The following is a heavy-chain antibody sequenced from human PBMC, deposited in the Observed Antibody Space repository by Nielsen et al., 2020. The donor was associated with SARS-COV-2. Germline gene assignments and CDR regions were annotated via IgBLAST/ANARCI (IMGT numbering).Heavy chain of an antibody. CDR1: GGSFSGYY. Sequence: SETLSLTCAVYGGSFSGYYWSWIRQPPGKGLEWIGEINHSGSTNYNPSLKSRVTISVDTSKNQFSLKLSSVTAADTAVYYCARGRPGFTMMVVVMTGADSYLDYWAPGTLVTVSS. D-gene: IGHD3-22*01. CDR2: INHSGST. V-gene: IGHV4-34*01. CDR3: ARGRPGFTMMVVVMTGADSYLDY. J-gene: IGHJ4*02.